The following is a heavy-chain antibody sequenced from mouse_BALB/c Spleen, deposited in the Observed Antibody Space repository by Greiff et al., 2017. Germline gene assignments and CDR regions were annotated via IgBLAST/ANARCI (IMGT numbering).Heavy chain of an antibody. Sequence: EVMLVESGGDLVKPGGSLKLSCAASGFTFSSYGMSWVRQTPDKRLEWVATISSGGSYTYYPDSVKGRFTISRDNAKNTLYLQMSSLKSEDTAMYYCARQGHYERYFDVWGAGTTVTVSS. CDR2: ISSGGSYT. CDR3: ARQGHYERYFDV. D-gene: IGHD1-1*01. V-gene: IGHV5-6*01. J-gene: IGHJ1*01. CDR1: GFTFSSYG.